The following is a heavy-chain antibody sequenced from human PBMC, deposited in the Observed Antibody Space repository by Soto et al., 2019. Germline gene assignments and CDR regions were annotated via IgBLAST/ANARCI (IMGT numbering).Heavy chain of an antibody. CDR2: INHSGST. Sequence: SETLSLTCAVYGGSFSGYYWSWIRQPPGKGLEWIGEINHSGSTNYNPSLKSRVTISVDTSKNQFSLKLGSVTAADTAVYYCARGKFYYYGSGSSFDYWGQGTLVTVSS. D-gene: IGHD3-10*01. V-gene: IGHV4-34*01. CDR3: ARGKFYYYGSGSSFDY. CDR1: GGSFSGYY. J-gene: IGHJ4*02.